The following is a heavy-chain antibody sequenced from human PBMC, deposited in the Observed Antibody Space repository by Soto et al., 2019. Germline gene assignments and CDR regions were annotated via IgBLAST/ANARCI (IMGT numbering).Heavy chain of an antibody. CDR3: ARDRVISVSGGVRGWFDP. D-gene: IGHD2-8*02. J-gene: IGHJ5*01. Sequence: SETLSLTCTVSGGSINSGGYYWSWIRQLPGKGLEWIGYINYSGTTYYNPSLRSRVTISVSNNHFSLRLSSVTAADTAVYYCARDRVISVSGGVRGWFDPWGQGTQVTVSS. CDR1: GGSINSGGYY. V-gene: IGHV4-31*03. CDR2: INYSGTT.